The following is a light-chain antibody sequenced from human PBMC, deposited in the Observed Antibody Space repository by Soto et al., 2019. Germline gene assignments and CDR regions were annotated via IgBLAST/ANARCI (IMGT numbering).Light chain of an antibody. CDR1: QSLGYY. J-gene: IGKJ4*01. Sequence: EIVLTQSPATLSLSPGERATLSCRASQSLGYYLAWVQQKHGQAPRLLIYDTSNRASGIPARFSGSGSGTDFTLTISSLDPEDFAVYYCQQRRDWPLTFGGGNTVEIK. CDR2: DTS. V-gene: IGKV3-11*01. CDR3: QQRRDWPLT.